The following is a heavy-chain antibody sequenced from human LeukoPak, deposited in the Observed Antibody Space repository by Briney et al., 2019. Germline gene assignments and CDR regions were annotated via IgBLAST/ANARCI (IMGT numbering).Heavy chain of an antibody. CDR3: ARVGVGATFDY. D-gene: IGHD1-26*01. CDR2: ISGSGGST. J-gene: IGHJ4*02. V-gene: IGHV3-23*01. Sequence: GGSLRLSCAASGFTFSSYAMSWVRQAPGKGLEWVSAISGSGGSTYYADSVKGRFTISRDNAKNTLYLQMDSLRVDDTAVYYCARVGVGATFDYWGQGTLVTVSS. CDR1: GFTFSSYA.